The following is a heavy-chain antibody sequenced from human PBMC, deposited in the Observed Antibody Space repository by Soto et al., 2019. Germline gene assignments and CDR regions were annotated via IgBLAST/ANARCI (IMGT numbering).Heavy chain of an antibody. Sequence: GESLKISCKGSGYNFITDWISWVRQMPGKGLEWMGRIDPTDTYTKYSPSFEGHVTISADKSISTAYLQWSSLKASDSAVYYCARLSRASFALDVWGQGTTVTVSS. CDR2: IDPTDTYT. CDR3: ARLSRASFALDV. D-gene: IGHD3-16*01. CDR1: GYNFITDW. J-gene: IGHJ6*02. V-gene: IGHV5-10-1*01.